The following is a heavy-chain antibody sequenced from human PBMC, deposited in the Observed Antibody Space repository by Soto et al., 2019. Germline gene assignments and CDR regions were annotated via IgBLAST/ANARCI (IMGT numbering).Heavy chain of an antibody. CDR1: GGTFSSYT. V-gene: IGHV1-69*12. Sequence: QVQLVQSGAEVKKPGSSVTVSCKASGGTFSSYTISWVRQAPGQGLEWMGGIIPIFGTANYAQKFQGRVPMTEDAPTSTFYMELCSLGSEDTPVYYCARGCHRWLQLWYFDLWGRGTLVTVSS. CDR3: ARGCHRWLQLWYFDL. CDR2: IIPIFGTA. J-gene: IGHJ2*01. D-gene: IGHD5-12*01.